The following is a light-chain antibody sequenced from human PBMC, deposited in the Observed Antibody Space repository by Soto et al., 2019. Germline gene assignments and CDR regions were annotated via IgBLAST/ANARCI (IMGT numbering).Light chain of an antibody. CDR1: QSVSSSY. V-gene: IGKV3-20*01. J-gene: IGKJ1*01. CDR2: GAS. Sequence: EIVLTQSPGTLSLSPGERATLSCRASQSVSSSYLAWYQQKPGQAPRLLIYGASSRATGIPDRFSGSGSGTDFTLTISRLEPEDVGVYYCQQYGSSPPWTFGQGTKVEIK. CDR3: QQYGSSPPWT.